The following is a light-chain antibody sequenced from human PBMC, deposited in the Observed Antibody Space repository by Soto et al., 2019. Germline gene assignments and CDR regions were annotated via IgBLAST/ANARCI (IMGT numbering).Light chain of an antibody. CDR2: DVS. CDR3: SSYTTSSTPHYV. Sequence: QSALTQPASVSGSPGQSVTISCTGTSSDVGGYNSVSWYQHHPGKAPKLMIFDVSDRPSGVSSRFSGSKSGNTASLSISGLQPEDEDDYYCSSYTTSSTPHYVFGPGTKLTVL. V-gene: IGLV2-14*03. J-gene: IGLJ1*01. CDR1: SSDVGGYNS.